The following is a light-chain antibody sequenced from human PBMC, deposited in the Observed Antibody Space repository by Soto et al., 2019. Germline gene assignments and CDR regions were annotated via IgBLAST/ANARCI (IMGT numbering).Light chain of an antibody. J-gene: IGKJ3*01. CDR1: QSISSY. CDR2: AAS. Sequence: DIQMTQSPSSLSASVGDRVTITCRASQSISSYLNWYQQKPGKAPKLLIYAASSLQSGVPSRFSGSGSGTEFTLTISSLQPEDFATDYCQHSITFGPGTKVDIK. CDR3: QHSIT. V-gene: IGKV1-39*01.